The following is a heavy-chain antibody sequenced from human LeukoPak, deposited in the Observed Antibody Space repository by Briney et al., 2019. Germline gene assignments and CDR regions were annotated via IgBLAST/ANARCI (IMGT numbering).Heavy chain of an antibody. CDR3: AKDSLLLTYGDPHYY. J-gene: IGHJ4*02. CDR2: IWYDGSNK. Sequence: AGGSLRLSCAASGFTFSSYGMHWVRQAPGKGLEWVAVIWYDGSNKYYADSVKGRFTISRDNSKNTLYLQMNSLRAEDTAVYYCAKDSLLLTYGDPHYYWGQGTLVTVSS. D-gene: IGHD4-17*01. V-gene: IGHV3-33*06. CDR1: GFTFSSYG.